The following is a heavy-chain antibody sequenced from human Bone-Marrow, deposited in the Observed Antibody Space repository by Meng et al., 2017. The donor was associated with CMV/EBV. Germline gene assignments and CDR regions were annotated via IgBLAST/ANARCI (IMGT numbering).Heavy chain of an antibody. Sequence: ASGFTFNNYAMAWVRQAPGKGLEWVSAISGGSDNTYYADSVKGRFTISRDNSKNTLYLQMNILRAEDTAVYFCAKDDVGALKLLNYWGQGTLVTVSS. D-gene: IGHD2-15*01. CDR2: ISGGSDNT. V-gene: IGHV3-23*01. CDR1: GFTFNNYA. CDR3: AKDDVGALKLLNY. J-gene: IGHJ4*02.